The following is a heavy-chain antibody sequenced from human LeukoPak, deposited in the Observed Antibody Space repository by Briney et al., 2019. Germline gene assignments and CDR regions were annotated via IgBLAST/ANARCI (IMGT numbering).Heavy chain of an antibody. CDR1: GFTFSSYA. V-gene: IGHV3-64D*06. CDR3: VKEGIPGYSSSWYGVDY. CDR2: ISSNGGST. D-gene: IGHD6-13*01. Sequence: PGGSLRLSCSASGFTFSSYAMHWVRQAPGKGLECVSAISSNGGSTYYADSVNGSFTISRDNSQTTLYLQMSSLRAEDTAVYYCVKEGIPGYSSSWYGVDYWGQGTLVTVSS. J-gene: IGHJ4*02.